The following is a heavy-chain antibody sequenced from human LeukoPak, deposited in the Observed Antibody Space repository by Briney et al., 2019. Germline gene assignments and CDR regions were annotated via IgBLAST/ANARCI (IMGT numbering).Heavy chain of an antibody. CDR1: GYTFTSYG. J-gene: IGHJ4*02. Sequence: ASVKVSCKASGYTFTSYGISWVRQAPGQGLEWMGWINAYNGNTNYAQKLQGRVTMTTDTSTSTAYMELRSLRSDDTAVYYCARDLPGITIFGVVSPIFDYWGQGTLVTVSS. V-gene: IGHV1-18*01. D-gene: IGHD3-3*01. CDR2: INAYNGNT. CDR3: ARDLPGITIFGVVSPIFDY.